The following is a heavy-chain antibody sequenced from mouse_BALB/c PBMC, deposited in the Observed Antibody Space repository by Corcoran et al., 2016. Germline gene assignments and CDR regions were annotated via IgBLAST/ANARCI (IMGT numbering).Heavy chain of an antibody. J-gene: IGHJ2*01. CDR2: INTYTGEP. V-gene: IGHV9-3-1*01. CDR3: ARAGDGDY. Sequence: QIQLVQSGPELKKPGETVMISCKASGYTFTNYGMNWVKQAPGKGLKWMGWINTYTGEPTYADDFKGRFAFSLETSASTAYLQINNLKNEDTATYFCARAGDGDYWGQGTTLTVSS. CDR1: GYTFTNYG. D-gene: IGHD3-3*01.